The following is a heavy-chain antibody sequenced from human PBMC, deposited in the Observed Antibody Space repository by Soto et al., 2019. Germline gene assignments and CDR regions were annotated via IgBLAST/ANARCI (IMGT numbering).Heavy chain of an antibody. D-gene: IGHD6-19*01. CDR3: AHRPIVVSGTRAFARFDP. V-gene: IGHV2-5*02. Sequence: QITLKESGPTLVKPTQTLTLTCTFSGFSLSTSGVAVGWIRQPPGKALEWLALIYWDDDKRYSPALKSRLTNTNDTSKTQVVLTMTHMDPVDTATYYCAHRPIVVSGTRAFARFDPWGQGTLVTVSS. J-gene: IGHJ5*02. CDR1: GFSLSTSGVA. CDR2: IYWDDDK.